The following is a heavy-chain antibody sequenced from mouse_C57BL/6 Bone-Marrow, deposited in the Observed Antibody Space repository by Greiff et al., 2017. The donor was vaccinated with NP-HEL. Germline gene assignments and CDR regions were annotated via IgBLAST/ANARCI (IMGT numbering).Heavy chain of an antibody. D-gene: IGHD1-1*01. J-gene: IGHJ3*01. CDR1: GFSLTSYG. Sequence: VQLQQSGPGLVAPSQSLSITCTVSGFSLTSYGVDWVRQSPGKGLEWLGVIWGVGSTNYNSALKSRLSISKDNSKSQVFLKMNSLQTDDTAMDDSAALYYGSSAAWFAYWGKGTLVTVSA. CDR2: IWGVGST. V-gene: IGHV2-6*01. CDR3: AALYYGSSAAWFAY.